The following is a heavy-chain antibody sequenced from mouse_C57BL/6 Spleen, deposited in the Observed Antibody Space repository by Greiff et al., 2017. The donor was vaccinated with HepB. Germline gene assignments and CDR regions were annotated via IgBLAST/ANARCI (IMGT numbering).Heavy chain of an antibody. V-gene: IGHV1-61*01. CDR2: IYPSDSET. CDR3: ARTDGYDGAWFAY. J-gene: IGHJ3*01. D-gene: IGHD2-2*01. CDR1: GYTFTSYW. Sequence: QVQLQQPGAELVRPGSSVKLSCKASGYTFTSYWMDWVKQRPGQGLEWIGNIYPSDSETHYNQKFKDKATLTVDKSSSTAYMQLSSLTSEDSAVYHCARTDGYDGAWFAYWGQGTLVTVSA.